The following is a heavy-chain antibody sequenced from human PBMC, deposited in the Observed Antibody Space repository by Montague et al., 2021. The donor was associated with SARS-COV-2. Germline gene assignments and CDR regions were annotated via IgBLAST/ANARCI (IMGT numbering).Heavy chain of an antibody. J-gene: IGHJ6*02. CDR3: ARGGGYYNYGLDV. CDR2: IYYSGST. D-gene: IGHD3-22*01. V-gene: IGHV4-61*01. Sequence: SDTLSLTCTVSGASVRSGNSYWNWTRQPPGRGLEWIGYIYYSGSTDYSPSLKSRVTISLDTSKNQFSLKVTSVTAADTAVYYCARGGGYYNYGLDVWGPGTTVTVSS. CDR1: GASVRSGNSY.